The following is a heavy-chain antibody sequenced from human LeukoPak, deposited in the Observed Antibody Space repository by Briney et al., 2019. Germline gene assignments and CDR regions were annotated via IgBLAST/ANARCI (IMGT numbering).Heavy chain of an antibody. V-gene: IGHV3-21*01. D-gene: IGHD3-10*01. CDR1: GFTFSSYS. Sequence: GRTLRLSCAASGFTFSSYSMNWVRQAPGKGLEWVSSISSSSSYIYYADSVKGRFTISRDNAKNSLYLQMNSLRAEDTAVYYCARVKRGSGSYPFDYWGQGTLVTVSS. CDR3: ARVKRGSGSYPFDY. J-gene: IGHJ4*02. CDR2: ISSSSSYI.